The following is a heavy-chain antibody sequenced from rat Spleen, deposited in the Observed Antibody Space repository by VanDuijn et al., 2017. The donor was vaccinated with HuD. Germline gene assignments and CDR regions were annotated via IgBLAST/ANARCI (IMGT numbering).Heavy chain of an antibody. J-gene: IGHJ4*01. CDR2: ISYDGSST. V-gene: IGHV5-29*01. CDR1: GFTFSDYY. Sequence: EVQLVESDGGLVQPGRSLKLSCAASGFTFSDYYMAWVRQAPTKGLEWVATISYDGSSTYYRDSVKGRFTISRDNAKSTLYLQMDSLRSEDTATYYCARGGVWYVMDAWGQGASVTVSS. D-gene: IGHD1-7*01. CDR3: ARGGVWYVMDA.